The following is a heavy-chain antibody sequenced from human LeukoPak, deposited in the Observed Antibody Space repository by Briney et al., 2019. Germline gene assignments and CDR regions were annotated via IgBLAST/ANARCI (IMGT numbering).Heavy chain of an antibody. J-gene: IGHJ4*02. CDR2: INPNSDGT. CDR3: AGGPGVYCSGGSCWVY. CDR1: GYTFTGYY. D-gene: IGHD2-15*01. V-gene: IGHV1-2*02. Sequence: GASVNVSCKSSGYTFTGYYMHWVRQAPGQGLEWMGWINPNSDGTNYAEKLQGRVTMTRDTSISTAYMELSRLRSDDTAVYYCAGGPGVYCSGGSCWVYWGQGTLVTVSS.